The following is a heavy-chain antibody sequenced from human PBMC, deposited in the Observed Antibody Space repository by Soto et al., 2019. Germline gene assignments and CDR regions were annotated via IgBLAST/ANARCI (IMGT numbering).Heavy chain of an antibody. V-gene: IGHV3-30*18. CDR1: GFTFSSYG. Sequence: GSLRLSCAASGFTFSSYGMHWVRQAPGKGLEWVAVISYDGSNKYYADSVKGRFTISRDNSKNTLYLQMNSLRAEDTAVYYCAKDPYSYGYYYGMDVWGQGTTVTVSS. D-gene: IGHD5-18*01. CDR2: ISYDGSNK. J-gene: IGHJ6*02. CDR3: AKDPYSYGYYYGMDV.